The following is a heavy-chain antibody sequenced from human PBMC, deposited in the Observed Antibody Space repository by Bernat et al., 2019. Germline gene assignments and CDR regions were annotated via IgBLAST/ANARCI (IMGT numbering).Heavy chain of an antibody. Sequence: EVQLVESGGGLVKPGGSLRLSCAASGFTFSSYSMNWVRQAPGKGLEWVSYISSSSSYIYYADSVKGRFTISRDNAKNSLYLQMNSLRTKDTAVDYCARQGAIAAAGNNWFDPWGQGTLVTVSS. CDR2: ISSSSSYI. D-gene: IGHD6-13*01. V-gene: IGHV3-21*05. CDR1: GFTFSSYS. CDR3: ARQGAIAAAGNNWFDP. J-gene: IGHJ5*02.